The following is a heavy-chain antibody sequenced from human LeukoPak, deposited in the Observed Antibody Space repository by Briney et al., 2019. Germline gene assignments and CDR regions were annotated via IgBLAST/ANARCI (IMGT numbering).Heavy chain of an antibody. CDR1: GFTFSSYS. D-gene: IGHD1-26*01. Sequence: PGGSLRLSCAASGFTFSSYSMRWVRQAPGKGLEWVAVVSPGSTGIFYADSLKGRFTISRDNAKNLLYLQMNSLRAEDTAVYYCAKSHIVEVTRDFDYWGQGTLVTVSS. CDR2: VSPGSTGI. V-gene: IGHV3-21*06. J-gene: IGHJ4*02. CDR3: AKSHIVEVTRDFDY.